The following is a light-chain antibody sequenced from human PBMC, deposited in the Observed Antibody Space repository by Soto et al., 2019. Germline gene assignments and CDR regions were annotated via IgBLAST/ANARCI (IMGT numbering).Light chain of an antibody. CDR1: QSISRY. CDR2: LAS. J-gene: IGKJ5*01. Sequence: DIQMNQKPYPLSASVGDRVTITFRASQSISRYFSWYQQKPGKAPKLLIYLASSLQSGVPSRFSGSGSGTDFTLTISSLQPEDLATYYCLESSSALTFGQGTRLEIK. V-gene: IGKV1-39*01. CDR3: LESSSALT.